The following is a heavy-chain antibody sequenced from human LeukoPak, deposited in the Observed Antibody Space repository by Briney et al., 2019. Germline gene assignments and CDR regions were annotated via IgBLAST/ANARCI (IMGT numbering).Heavy chain of an antibody. V-gene: IGHV3-66*01. J-gene: IGHJ4*02. D-gene: IGHD6-19*01. CDR1: GFTFSSYA. Sequence: GGSLRLSCAASGFTFSSYAMSWVRQAPGKGLEWVSIIYSGGNTYYADSVKGRFTISRDNSKNTLYLQMNSLRAEDTAVYYCASSGWWGYFDYWGQGTLVTVSS. CDR3: ASSGWWGYFDY. CDR2: IYSGGNT.